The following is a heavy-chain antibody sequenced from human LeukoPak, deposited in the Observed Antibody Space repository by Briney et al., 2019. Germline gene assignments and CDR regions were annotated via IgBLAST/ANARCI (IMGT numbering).Heavy chain of an antibody. J-gene: IGHJ4*02. Sequence: GGSLRLSYAASGFTFSSYSMNWARQAPGKGLEWVSSISSSSSYIYYADSVKGRFTISRDNAKNSLYLQMNSLRAEDTAVYYCARVFDFWSGYHDYWGQGTLVTVSS. CDR3: ARVFDFWSGYHDY. D-gene: IGHD3-3*01. CDR2: ISSSSSYI. CDR1: GFTFSSYS. V-gene: IGHV3-21*01.